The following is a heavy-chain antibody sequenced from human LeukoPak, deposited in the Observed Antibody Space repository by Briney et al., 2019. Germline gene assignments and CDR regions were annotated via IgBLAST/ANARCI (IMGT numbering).Heavy chain of an antibody. CDR2: ITTYNGSR. CDR3: ARDCSNGVCFPRDY. Sequence: ASVKVSCKASGYTLSGYGISWVRQAPGQGLEWVGWITTYNGSRKYSEKFQGRVTMTTDISTSTYYMEMRSLGSDDTAIYYCARDCSNGVCFPRDYWGQGTLVTVST. CDR1: GYTLSGYG. J-gene: IGHJ4*02. V-gene: IGHV1-18*01. D-gene: IGHD2-8*01.